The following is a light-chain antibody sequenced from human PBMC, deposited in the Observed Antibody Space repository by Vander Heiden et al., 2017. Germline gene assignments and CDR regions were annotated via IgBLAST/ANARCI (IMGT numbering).Light chain of an antibody. V-gene: IGKV1-9*01. J-gene: IGKJ1*01. CDR1: KGIRSH. CDR3: QQLNNSPRT. Sequence: DIQLTQSPSFLSASVGDRVTITCRASKGIRSHLVWYQQKPGTAPKVLIHEASTLKNGVPSRFSGSGSGTAFTLTISSLQPEDFATYYCQQLNNSPRTFGQATKVEIK. CDR2: EAS.